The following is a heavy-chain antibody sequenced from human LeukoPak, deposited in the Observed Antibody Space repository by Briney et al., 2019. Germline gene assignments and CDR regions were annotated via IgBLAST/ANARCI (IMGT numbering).Heavy chain of an antibody. D-gene: IGHD3-3*01. CDR1: GYTFTSYG. CDR2: ISAYNGNT. V-gene: IGHV1-18*01. Sequence: ASVKLSCKASGYTFTSYGISWVRQAPGQGLEWMGWISAYNGNTNYAQKLQGRVTMTTDTSTSTAYMELRSLRSDDTAVYYCARLRFLEWLLGGYYYYMDVWGKGTTVTVSS. CDR3: ARLRFLEWLLGGYYYYMDV. J-gene: IGHJ6*03.